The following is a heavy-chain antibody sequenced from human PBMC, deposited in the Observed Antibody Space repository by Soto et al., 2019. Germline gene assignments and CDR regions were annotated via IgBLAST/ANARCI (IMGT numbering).Heavy chain of an antibody. J-gene: IGHJ6*02. CDR1: GFTFSSYG. V-gene: IGHV3-33*01. D-gene: IGHD1-7*01. CDR2: IWYDGSNK. CDR3: ARDRTGTTAWGLTYYYGMDV. Sequence: GGSLRLSCAASGFTFSSYGMHWVRQAPGKGLEWVAVIWYDGSNKYYADSVKGRFTISRDNSKNTLYVQMNSLRAEDTAVYYCARDRTGTTAWGLTYYYGMDVWGQGTTVTVSS.